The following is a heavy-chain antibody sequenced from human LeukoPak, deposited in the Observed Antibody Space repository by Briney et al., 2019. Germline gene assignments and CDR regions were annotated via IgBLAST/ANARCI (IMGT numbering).Heavy chain of an antibody. CDR1: GASISRSAYY. CDR2: IYSGGDS. Sequence: KPSESLSLNCTVSGASISRSAYYWGWIRQPPGKGLEWIGGIYSGGDSDHNPSLKSRITMSVDTSNNHFSLNVSYVTAADTAVYYCGRYANGVFDHWGQGTLVTVSS. J-gene: IGHJ4*02. D-gene: IGHD2-2*01. CDR3: GRYANGVFDH. V-gene: IGHV4-39*02.